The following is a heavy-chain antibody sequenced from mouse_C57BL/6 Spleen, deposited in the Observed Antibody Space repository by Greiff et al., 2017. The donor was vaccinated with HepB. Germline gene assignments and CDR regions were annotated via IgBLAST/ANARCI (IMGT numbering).Heavy chain of an antibody. Sequence: QVQLQQSGAELARPGASVKLSCKASGYTFTSYGISWVKQRTGQGLEWIGEIYPRSGNTYYNEKFKGKATLTADKSSSTAYMELRSLTSEDSAVYFCASPIYDGSWYYAMDYWGQGTSVTVSS. CDR2: IYPRSGNT. J-gene: IGHJ4*01. V-gene: IGHV1-81*01. CDR3: ASPIYDGSWYYAMDY. D-gene: IGHD2-3*01. CDR1: GYTFTSYG.